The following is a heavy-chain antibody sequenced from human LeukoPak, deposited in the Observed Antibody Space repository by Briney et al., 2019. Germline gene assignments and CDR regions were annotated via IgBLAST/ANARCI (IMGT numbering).Heavy chain of an antibody. D-gene: IGHD6-13*01. CDR1: GFTFSSYA. CDR2: ISSNGGST. CDR3: ARDSIRQQLYYFDY. J-gene: IGHJ4*02. Sequence: GGSLRLSCAASGFTFSSYAMHWVRQAPGKGLEYVSAISSNGGSTYYANSVKGRFTISRDNSKNTLYLQMGSLRADDTAVYFCARDSIRQQLYYFDYWGRGTLVTVSS. V-gene: IGHV3-64*01.